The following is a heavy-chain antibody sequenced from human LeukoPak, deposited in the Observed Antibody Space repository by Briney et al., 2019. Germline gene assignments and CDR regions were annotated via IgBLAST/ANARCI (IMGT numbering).Heavy chain of an antibody. CDR3: ARAAMVLTYDFDY. V-gene: IGHV1-2*02. CDR2: INPNSGGT. CDR1: FYTFTGYY. D-gene: IGHD5-18*01. Sequence: GASVKVSCKASFYTFTGYYMHWVRQAPGQGLEWMGWINPNSGGTNYAQKFQGRVTMTRDTSISTAYMELSRLRSDDTAVYYCARAAMVLTYDFDYWGQGTLVTVSS. J-gene: IGHJ4*02.